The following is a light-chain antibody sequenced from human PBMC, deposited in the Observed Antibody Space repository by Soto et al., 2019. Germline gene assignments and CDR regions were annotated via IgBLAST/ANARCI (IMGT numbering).Light chain of an antibody. CDR2: DGS. CDR3: QQRRSVPLT. CDR1: QSISSY. J-gene: IGKJ4*01. Sequence: EIVLTQSPATLPLSPEERATLSCRASQSISSYLAWYQQKPGQAPRLLIYDGSNRATGIPTRFSGSWSETDFTRTMRSRKPEDFGSYDCQQRRSVPLTIGGGTKVEIK. V-gene: IGKV3-11*01.